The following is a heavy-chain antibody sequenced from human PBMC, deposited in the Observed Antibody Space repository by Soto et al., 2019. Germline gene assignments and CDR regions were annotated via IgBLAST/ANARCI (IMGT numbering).Heavy chain of an antibody. Sequence: EVQLLESGGGLVQPGGSLRLSCAASGFTFSSYAMSWVRQAPGKGLEWVSAISGSGGSTYYADSVKGRFTISRDNSKNTLELQKNSLRAEDTAVYYCETLPTETLYYYYGMDVWGQGTTDNVSS. J-gene: IGHJ6*02. CDR1: GFTFSSYA. V-gene: IGHV3-23*01. CDR2: ISGSGGST. CDR3: ETLPTETLYYYYGMDV.